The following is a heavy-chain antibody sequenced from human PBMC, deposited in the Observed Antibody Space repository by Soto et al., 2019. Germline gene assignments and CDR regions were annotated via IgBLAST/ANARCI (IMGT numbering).Heavy chain of an antibody. V-gene: IGHV3-30-3*01. CDR3: ARDRVIRYTGYELDL. D-gene: IGHD3-9*01. J-gene: IGHJ5*02. CDR1: GFAFNSHS. CDR2: MTSDGSSK. Sequence: QMQLLESGGGVVQPGKALRLSCAASGFAFNSHSMHWVRQAPGKGLEWLALMTSDGSSKFYADSVKGRCTISRDNSKNTPYLEMNSLRSEHTAVYYCARDRVIRYTGYELDLWGQGTLVTVSS.